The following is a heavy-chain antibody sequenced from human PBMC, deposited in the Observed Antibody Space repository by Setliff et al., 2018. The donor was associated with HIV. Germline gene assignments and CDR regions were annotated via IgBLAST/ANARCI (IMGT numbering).Heavy chain of an antibody. Sequence: GSLRLSCAASGFTFSSYAMSWVRQTPEKGLEWVSIITSGGSTYYADSAKGRFIISRDNSQNTLYLQMNSLRAEDTAVYYCAKDPRAAVATICDYWGQGTLVTVSS. CDR1: GFTFSSYA. CDR3: AKDPRAAVATICDY. V-gene: IGHV3-23*01. CDR2: ITSGGST. J-gene: IGHJ4*02. D-gene: IGHD5-12*01.